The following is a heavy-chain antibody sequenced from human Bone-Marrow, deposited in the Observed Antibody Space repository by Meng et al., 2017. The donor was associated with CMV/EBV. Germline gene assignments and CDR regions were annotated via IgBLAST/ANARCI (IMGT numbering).Heavy chain of an antibody. J-gene: IGHJ4*02. V-gene: IGHV4-59*12. CDR1: GGSISSYY. Sequence: SETLSLTCTVSGGSISSYYWSWIRQPPGKGLEWIGYIYYSGSTNYNPSLKSRVTISVDTSKNQFSLKLSSVTAADTAVYYCARDRPPLFYDDSCGYDYWGQGTLVTVSS. D-gene: IGHD3-22*01. CDR3: ARDRPPLFYDDSCGYDY. CDR2: IYYSGST.